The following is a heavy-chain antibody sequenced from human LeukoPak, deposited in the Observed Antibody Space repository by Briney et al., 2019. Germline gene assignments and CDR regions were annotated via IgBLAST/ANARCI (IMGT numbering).Heavy chain of an antibody. D-gene: IGHD2-2*01. CDR3: AKESRVVPAAPGGNWFDP. J-gene: IGHJ5*02. CDR1: GFTFSTYA. CDR2: ITSSGDRT. V-gene: IGHV3-23*01. Sequence: GGSLRHSCAASGFTFSTYAMTRVRQAPGKGLEWVSGITSSGDRTYYAASVKGRFTISRDNTRTTLYLKMTSLGAEDTAVYYCAKESRVVPAAPGGNWFDPWGQGTLVTVSS.